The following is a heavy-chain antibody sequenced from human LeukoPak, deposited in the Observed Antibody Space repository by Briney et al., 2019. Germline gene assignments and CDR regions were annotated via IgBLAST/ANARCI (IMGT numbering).Heavy chain of an antibody. D-gene: IGHD3-3*01. Sequence: PGGSLRLSCAASGFTFSSYWMHWVRQAPGKGLVWVSGINSNGSSTSYADSVKGRFTISRDNAKNTLYLQMNSLRAEDAALYYCARVSYDFWSGGRLDWFDPWGQGTLVTVSS. CDR3: ARVSYDFWSGGRLDWFDP. J-gene: IGHJ5*02. CDR2: INSNGSST. CDR1: GFTFSSYW. V-gene: IGHV3-74*01.